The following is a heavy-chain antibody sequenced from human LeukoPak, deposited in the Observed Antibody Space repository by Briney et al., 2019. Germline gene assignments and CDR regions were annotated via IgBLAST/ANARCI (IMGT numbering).Heavy chain of an antibody. V-gene: IGHV5-51*01. CDR1: GYSFTTYW. Sequence: PGESLKISCKGSGYSFTTYWIGWVRQMPGKGLEWMGIIYPGDSDTRYSPSFQGQVTISADKSISTAYLQWSSLKASDTAMYYCARTYDSSGSTFDYWGQGTLVTVSS. CDR3: ARTYDSSGSTFDY. CDR2: IYPGDSDT. D-gene: IGHD3-22*01. J-gene: IGHJ4*02.